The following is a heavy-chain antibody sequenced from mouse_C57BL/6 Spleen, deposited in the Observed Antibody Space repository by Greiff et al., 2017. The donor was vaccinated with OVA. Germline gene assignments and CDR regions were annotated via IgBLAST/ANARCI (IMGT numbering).Heavy chain of an antibody. CDR1: GYTFTSYG. J-gene: IGHJ4*01. CDR3: ARYDYDGYAMDY. Sequence: QVQLQQPGAELVKPGASVKLSCKASGYTFTSYGMPWVKQRPGQGLEWIGMIHPNSGSTNYNEKFKSKATLTVDKSTSTAYMQLSSLTSEDSAFYYCARYDYDGYAMDYWGQGTSVTVSS. D-gene: IGHD2-4*01. V-gene: IGHV1-64*01. CDR2: IHPNSGST.